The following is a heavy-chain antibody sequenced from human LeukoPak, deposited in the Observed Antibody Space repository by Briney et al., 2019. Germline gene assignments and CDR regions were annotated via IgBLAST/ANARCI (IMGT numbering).Heavy chain of an antibody. Sequence: PGGSLRLSCAASGFTVSSNYVSWVRQAPGKGLEWVSVIYSGGSTYYADSVKGRFTISRDNSKNTLYLQMSSLRAEDTAVYYCARGNGFGELSHWGQGTLVTVSS. CDR1: GFTVSSNY. CDR3: ARGNGFGELSH. V-gene: IGHV3-66*01. J-gene: IGHJ4*02. CDR2: IYSGGST. D-gene: IGHD3-10*01.